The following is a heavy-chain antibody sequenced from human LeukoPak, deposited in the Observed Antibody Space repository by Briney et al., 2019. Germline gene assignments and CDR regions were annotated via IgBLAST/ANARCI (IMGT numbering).Heavy chain of an antibody. CDR3: ARAPRPYYYDSSGYYLDY. D-gene: IGHD3-22*01. J-gene: IGHJ4*02. V-gene: IGHV4-59*01. CDR2: IYYSGST. CDR1: GGSISSYY. Sequence: SETLSLTCTVSGGSISSYYWSWIRQPPGKGLEWLGYIYYSGSTNYNPSLKSRVTISVDTSKNQFSLKLSSVTAADTAVYYCARAPRPYYYDSSGYYLDYWGQGTLVTVSS.